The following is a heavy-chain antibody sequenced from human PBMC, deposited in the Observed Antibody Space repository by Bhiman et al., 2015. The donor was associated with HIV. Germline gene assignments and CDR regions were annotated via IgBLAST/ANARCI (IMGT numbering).Heavy chain of an antibody. CDR2: VNSDGSTA. V-gene: IGHV3-74*02. CDR1: GFTFSNYW. Sequence: VQLVESGGGVVQSGRSLWLSCAASGFTFSNYWMHWVRQVPGKGLVWVSDVNSDGSTARYADSVKGRFTISRDNAKNTLYLQLNSLRAEDTAVYYCAWGQLWLLSWGQGTLVTVSS. D-gene: IGHD5-18*01. J-gene: IGHJ4*02. CDR3: AWGQLWLLS.